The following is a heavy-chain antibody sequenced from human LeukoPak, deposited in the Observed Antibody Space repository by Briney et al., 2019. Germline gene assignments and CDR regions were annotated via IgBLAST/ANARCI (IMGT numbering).Heavy chain of an antibody. Sequence: SETLSLTCTVSGGSINNYYWSWIRQPPGKGLEWIGYIYYSGNTNYNPSLKSRVTMSVDTSKNQFSLNLSSVTAADTAVYYCARQGRGLGATVDHWGQGTLVTVSS. V-gene: IGHV4-59*08. J-gene: IGHJ4*02. CDR2: IYYSGNT. CDR1: GGSINNYY. D-gene: IGHD1-26*01. CDR3: ARQGRGLGATVDH.